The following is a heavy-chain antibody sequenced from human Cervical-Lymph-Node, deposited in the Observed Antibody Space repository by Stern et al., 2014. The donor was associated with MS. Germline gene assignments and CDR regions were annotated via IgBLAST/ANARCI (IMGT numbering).Heavy chain of an antibody. CDR2: IDWDDDK. CDR1: GFSLSTSGMC. Sequence: ESGPALVKPTQTLTLTCTFSGFSLSTSGMCVSRIRQPPGKALEXLALIDWDDDKSYSTSLKTRLTISKDTSKNQVVLTMTNMDPVDTATYYCARIRSSGWAFDYWGQGTLVTVSS. CDR3: ARIRSSGWAFDY. V-gene: IGHV2-70*01. J-gene: IGHJ4*02. D-gene: IGHD6-19*01.